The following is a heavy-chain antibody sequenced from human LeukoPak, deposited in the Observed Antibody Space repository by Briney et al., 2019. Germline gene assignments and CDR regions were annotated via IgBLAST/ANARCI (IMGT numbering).Heavy chain of an antibody. V-gene: IGHV1-69*13. D-gene: IGHD2-2*01. CDR1: GGTFNNYA. CDR2: IIPLFRTA. CDR3: ARIMEYCSSTSCYYGMDV. J-gene: IGHJ6*02. Sequence: SVKVSCKPSGGTFNNYAINWVRQAPGQGLEWMGGIIPLFRTANYAQNFQGRVTITADESTRTAYMELSSLRSEDTAVYYCARIMEYCSSTSCYYGMDVWGQGTTVTVSS.